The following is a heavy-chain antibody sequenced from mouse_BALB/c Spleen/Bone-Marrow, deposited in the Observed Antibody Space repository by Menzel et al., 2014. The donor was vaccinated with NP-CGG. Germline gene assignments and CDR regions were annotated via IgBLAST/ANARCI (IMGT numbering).Heavy chain of an antibody. D-gene: IGHD3-2*01. Sequence: VQLVESGAELVRPGTSVKMSCKAAGYIFTNYWIGWIKQRPGHGLEWIGDIYPGGGYTNYNEKFQGKATLTADTSSSTAYMQLSSLTSEDAAIFYCEIRGDISGYWFAYWGQGTLVTVSA. CDR2: IYPGGGYT. CDR3: EIRGDISGYWFAY. J-gene: IGHJ3*01. V-gene: IGHV1-63*02. CDR1: GYIFTNYW.